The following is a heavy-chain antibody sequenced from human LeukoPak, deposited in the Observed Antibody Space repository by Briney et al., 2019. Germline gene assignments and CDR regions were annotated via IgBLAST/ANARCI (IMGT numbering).Heavy chain of an antibody. CDR3: ARGFQDSGSYSPYDFDD. CDR1: GFTFSSYS. Sequence: GGSLRLSCAASGFTFSSYSMNWVRQAPGKGLEWVSSITSSSSYIYYADSVKGRFTVSRDNAKNSLYLQMNSLRAEDTAVYYCARGFQDSGSYSPYDFDDWGQGTLVTVRS. V-gene: IGHV3-21*01. CDR2: ITSSSSYI. J-gene: IGHJ4*02. D-gene: IGHD3-10*01.